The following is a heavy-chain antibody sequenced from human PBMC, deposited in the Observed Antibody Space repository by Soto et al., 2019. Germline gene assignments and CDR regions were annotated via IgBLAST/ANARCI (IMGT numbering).Heavy chain of an antibody. D-gene: IGHD2-15*01. CDR2: IKSKSDGGTT. CDR3: TTDLWRIAVVVGSTGYFNP. J-gene: IGHJ5*02. CDR1: GFTVSDAW. Sequence: GGSLTLSCAASGFTVSDAWMSRVRQAPGKGLDWVGRIKSKSDGGTTEYAAPVRGRFTISRDDSKNTLYLQMNSLKTEDTAVYYCTTDLWRIAVVVGSTGYFNPWRQGTSVPVS. V-gene: IGHV3-15*01.